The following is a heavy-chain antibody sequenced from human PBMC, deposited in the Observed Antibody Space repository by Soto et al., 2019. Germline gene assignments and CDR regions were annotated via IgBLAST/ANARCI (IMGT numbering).Heavy chain of an antibody. D-gene: IGHD3-22*01. CDR2: ISYDGSNK. V-gene: IGHV3-30-3*01. CDR1: GFTFSSYA. J-gene: IGHJ4*02. CDR3: ARVKYYYDSSGYQVLYYFDY. Sequence: QVQLVESGGGVVQPGRSLRLSCAASGFTFSSYAMHWVRQAPGKGLEWVAVISYDGSNKYYADSVKGRFTISRDNSKNTLYLQMNSLRAEDTAVYYCARVKYYYDSSGYQVLYYFDYWGQGTLVTVSS.